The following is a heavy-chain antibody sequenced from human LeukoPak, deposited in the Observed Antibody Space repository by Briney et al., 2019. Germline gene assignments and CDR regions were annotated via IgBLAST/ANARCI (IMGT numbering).Heavy chain of an antibody. J-gene: IGHJ3*01. Sequence: SETLSLTCPVSGGSISSYYWSWIRQPAGKGLEWIGRINTSGSTNYSPSLKSRVTISVDTSKSQFSLKLRSVTAADTAVYYCARISSSNWYNERGAFDVWGQGTMVTVSS. CDR2: INTSGST. CDR3: ARISSSNWYNERGAFDV. V-gene: IGHV4-4*07. D-gene: IGHD6-13*01. CDR1: GGSISSYY.